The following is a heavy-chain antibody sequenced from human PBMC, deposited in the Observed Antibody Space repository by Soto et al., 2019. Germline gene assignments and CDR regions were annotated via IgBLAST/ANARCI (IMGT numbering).Heavy chain of an antibody. CDR2: INVNGADT. CDR3: TKDGGVPQYYYYLDV. V-gene: IGHV3-23*01. CDR1: GFIFSSYA. Sequence: EVQLLESGGDLVQPGGSLKLSCAASGFIFSSYAMTWVRQAPGTGLEWVSTINVNGADTYYAGSVKGRFTISRDNSKNTVSLQMHSLGAEDTAVYYCTKDGGVPQYYYYLDVWGKGTTVTVSS. J-gene: IGHJ6*03. D-gene: IGHD2-8*02.